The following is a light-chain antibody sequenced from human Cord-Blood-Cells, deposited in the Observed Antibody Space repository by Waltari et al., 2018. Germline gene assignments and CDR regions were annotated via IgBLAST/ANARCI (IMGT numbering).Light chain of an antibody. CDR3: CSYAGSYTFDV. CDR2: DVS. J-gene: IGLJ1*01. Sequence: QSALTQPRSVSGSPGQSVTISCTGTSSGVGGYNYVSWYQQHPGKAPKLMIYDVSKRPSGVPDRFSCSKSGNTASLTISGLQAEDEADYYCCSYAGSYTFDVFGTGTKVTVL. CDR1: SSGVGGYNY. V-gene: IGLV2-11*01.